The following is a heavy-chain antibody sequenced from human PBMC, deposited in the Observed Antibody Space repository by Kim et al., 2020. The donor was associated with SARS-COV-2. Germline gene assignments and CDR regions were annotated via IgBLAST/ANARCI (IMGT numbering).Heavy chain of an antibody. J-gene: IGHJ4*02. CDR1: GFTFSSYG. CDR2: ISYDGNNK. D-gene: IGHD5-12*01. CDR3: AKALARSGYYALDY. V-gene: IGHV3-30*18. Sequence: GGSLRLSCAASGFTFSSYGMHWVRQAPGKGLEWVTLISYDGNNKYYADSVKGRFTISRDNSKNTLFLQMNSLRAEDTAVYYCAKALARSGYYALDYWGQGTMVTVSS.